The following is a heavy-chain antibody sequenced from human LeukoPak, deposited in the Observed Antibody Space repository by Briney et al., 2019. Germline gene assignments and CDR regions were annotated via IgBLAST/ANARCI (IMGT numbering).Heavy chain of an antibody. CDR1: GFTFSSYW. CDR2: IKQDGSEK. D-gene: IGHD3-10*01. J-gene: IGHJ4*02. CDR3: ARGQEYYGSGYPINHYFDY. V-gene: IGHV3-7*01. Sequence: GGSLRLSCAASGFTFSSYWMSWVRQAPGKGLEWVANIKQDGSEKYYVDSVKGRFTISRDNAKNSLYLQMNSLRAEDTAVYYCARGQEYYGSGYPINHYFDYWDQGTLVTVSS.